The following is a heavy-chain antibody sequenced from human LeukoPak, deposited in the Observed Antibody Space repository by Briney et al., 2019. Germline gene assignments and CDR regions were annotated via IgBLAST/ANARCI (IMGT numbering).Heavy chain of an antibody. Sequence: PSETLSLTCTVSRGSISGYYWSWIRQTPGKGLEWIGYIYYSGSTNYNPSLKSRVTISIDTSKKQFSLKLSSVTAADTAVYYCARLDYSNPSYWGQGTLVTVSS. CDR1: RGSISGYY. CDR2: IYYSGST. CDR3: ARLDYSNPSY. J-gene: IGHJ4*02. V-gene: IGHV4-59*01. D-gene: IGHD4-11*01.